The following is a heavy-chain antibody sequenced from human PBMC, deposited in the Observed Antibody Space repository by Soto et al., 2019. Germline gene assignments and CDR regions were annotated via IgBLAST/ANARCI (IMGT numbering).Heavy chain of an antibody. J-gene: IGHJ6*02. Sequence: PSQTLSLTCAISGDSVSSNSAAWNWIRQSPSRGLEWLGRTYYRSKWYNDYAVSVKSRITINPDTSKNQFSLQLNSVTPEDTAVYYCARGSELVGATTPVYYYYGMDVWGQGPTVTVSS. D-gene: IGHD1-26*01. CDR3: ARGSELVGATTPVYYYYGMDV. V-gene: IGHV6-1*01. CDR2: TYYRSKWYN. CDR1: GDSVSSNSAA.